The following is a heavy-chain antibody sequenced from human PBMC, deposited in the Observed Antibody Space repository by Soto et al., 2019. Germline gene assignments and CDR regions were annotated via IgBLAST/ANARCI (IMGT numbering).Heavy chain of an antibody. Sequence: QVQLQESGPGLVKPSETLSLTCTVSGGSISSYYWSWIRQPPGKGLEWIGYIYYSGSTNYNPSLKSRVTISVDTSKNQFSLKLSSVTAADTAVYYCASYYDFWSDPNGASGAFDIWGQGTMVTVSS. CDR2: IYYSGST. CDR3: ASYYDFWSDPNGASGAFDI. V-gene: IGHV4-59*08. D-gene: IGHD3-3*01. J-gene: IGHJ3*02. CDR1: GGSISSYY.